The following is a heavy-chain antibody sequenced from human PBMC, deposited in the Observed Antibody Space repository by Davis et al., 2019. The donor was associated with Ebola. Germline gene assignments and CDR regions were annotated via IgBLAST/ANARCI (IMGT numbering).Heavy chain of an antibody. D-gene: IGHD2-2*01. CDR1: GYTFTGYY. J-gene: IGHJ6*02. V-gene: IGHV1-2*02. Sequence: ASVKVSCKASGYTFTGYYMHWVRQAPGQGLEWMGWINPNSGGTNYAQKCQGRVTMTRDTSISTAYMELSRLRSDDTAGYYWARGWGVWYCSSTSCEGYGMDVWGQGTTVTVSS. CDR2: INPNSGGT. CDR3: ARGWGVWYCSSTSCEGYGMDV.